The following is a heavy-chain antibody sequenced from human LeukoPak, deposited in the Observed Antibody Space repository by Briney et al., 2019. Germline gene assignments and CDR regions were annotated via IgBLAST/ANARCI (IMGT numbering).Heavy chain of an antibody. J-gene: IGHJ4*02. CDR3: AAGKYFGDY. V-gene: IGHV3-7*03. Sequence: GGSLRLSCAASGFTFSSYWMTWVRQAPGQGLEWVASIKEDGSEKYYVDSVKGRFTISRDNAKNSLYLQMNSLRAEDTAVYYCAAGKYFGDYCGQGTLVTVSS. CDR1: GFTFSSYW. D-gene: IGHD3-9*01. CDR2: IKEDGSEK.